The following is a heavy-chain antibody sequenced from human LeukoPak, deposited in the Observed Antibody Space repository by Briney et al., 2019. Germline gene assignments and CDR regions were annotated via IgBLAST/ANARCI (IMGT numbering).Heavy chain of an antibody. CDR1: GFTFSSYG. J-gene: IGHJ4*02. CDR3: ADRSSSWGGPGY. Sequence: PGRSLRLSCAASGFTFSSYGMHWVRQAPGKGLEWVAFIRYDGSNKYYADSVKGRFTISRDNSKNTLYLQMNSLRAEDTAVYYCADRSSSWGGPGYWGQGTLVTVSS. D-gene: IGHD6-13*01. CDR2: IRYDGSNK. V-gene: IGHV3-30*02.